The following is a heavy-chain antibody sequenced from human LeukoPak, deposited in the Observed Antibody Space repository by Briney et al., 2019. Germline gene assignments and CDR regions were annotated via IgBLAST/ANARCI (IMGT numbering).Heavy chain of an antibody. V-gene: IGHV1-2*06. Sequence: ASVKVSCKASGYTFTGYYIHWVRQAPGQGLEWMGRINPNIGGTNYAQKFQGRVTMTRDTSITTAYMELRRLRSDDTAVYYCARGGSSGRSNYWGQGTLVTVSS. CDR1: GYTFTGYY. J-gene: IGHJ4*02. CDR3: ARGGSSGRSNY. D-gene: IGHD6-19*01. CDR2: INPNIGGT.